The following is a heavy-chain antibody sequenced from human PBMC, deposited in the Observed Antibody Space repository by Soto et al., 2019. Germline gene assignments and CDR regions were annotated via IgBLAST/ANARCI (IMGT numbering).Heavy chain of an antibody. V-gene: IGHV1-69*13. Sequence: ASVKVSCKASGGTFSSYAISWVRQAPGQGLEWMGGIIPIFGTANYAQKFQGRVTITADESTSTAYMELSSLRSEDTAVYYCARGDDFWSGYYDYYYYGMDVWGQGTTVTV. CDR3: ARGDDFWSGYYDYYYYGMDV. J-gene: IGHJ6*02. CDR2: IIPIFGTA. D-gene: IGHD3-3*01. CDR1: GGTFSSYA.